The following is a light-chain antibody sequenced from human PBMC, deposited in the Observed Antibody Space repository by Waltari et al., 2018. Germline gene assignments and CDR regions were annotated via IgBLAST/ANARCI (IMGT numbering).Light chain of an antibody. Sequence: QSGLAQPASASGSPGQSITITCTGTSSDVGNYNLVSWYQQRPGKAPRLLIYGVTTRAPGTSDRFSASKSGNTASLSISGLQAQEDEADYYCCSYVGLGTYVFGTGTKVTV. CDR1: SSDVGNYNL. J-gene: IGLJ1*01. CDR2: GVT. V-gene: IGLV2-23*02. CDR3: CSYVGLGTYV.